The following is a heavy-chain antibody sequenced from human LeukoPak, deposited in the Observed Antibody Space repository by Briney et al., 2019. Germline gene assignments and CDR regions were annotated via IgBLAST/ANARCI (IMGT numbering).Heavy chain of an antibody. CDR3: ARDKVYCSGGYCALDY. J-gene: IGHJ4*01. CDR2: INSDGSST. CDR1: GFTFSTYW. Sequence: QAGGSLRLSCAASGFTFSTYWMHWVRQAPGKGLVWVSRINSDGSSTSYADSVKGRFTISRDNAKNTLYLQMNSVRAEDTAVYYCARDKVYCSGGYCALDYWGHGTLVTVSS. V-gene: IGHV3-74*01. D-gene: IGHD2-15*01.